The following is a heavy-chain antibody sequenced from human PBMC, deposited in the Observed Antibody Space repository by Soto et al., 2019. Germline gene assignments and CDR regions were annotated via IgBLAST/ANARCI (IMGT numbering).Heavy chain of an antibody. CDR3: PRLPGALVAVLYIYPLDGREPMTDVHV. CDR2: ISIDGSNN. Sequence: QMQLVESGGGVVQPGESLSLSCAASGFAFNYYPMHWDRQTPGKGLEWVAVISIDGSNNYYAASVKGRFTISRDNSKNMLYLLMNSLRTEDTAVYYCPRLPGALVAVLYIYPLDGREPMTDVHVWAQGTTVSVSS. J-gene: IGHJ6*02. V-gene: IGHV3-30-3*01. D-gene: IGHD2-2*01. CDR1: GFAFNYYP.